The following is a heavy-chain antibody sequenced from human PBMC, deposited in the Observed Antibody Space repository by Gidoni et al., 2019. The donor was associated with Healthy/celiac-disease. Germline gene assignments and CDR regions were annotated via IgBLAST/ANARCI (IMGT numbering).Heavy chain of an antibody. V-gene: IGHV3-30-3*01. J-gene: IGHJ6*02. CDR1: GFTFSSYA. CDR2: ISYDGSNK. D-gene: IGHD2-15*01. Sequence: QVQLVESGGGVVQPGRSLRLACADSGFTFSSYAMHWVRQATGKGLEWVAVISYDGSNKYYADSVKGRFTISRDKSKNTLYLQMNSLRAEDTAVYYCARGRADGGWQRGGYYYGMDVWGQGTTVTVSS. CDR3: ARGRADGGWQRGGYYYGMDV.